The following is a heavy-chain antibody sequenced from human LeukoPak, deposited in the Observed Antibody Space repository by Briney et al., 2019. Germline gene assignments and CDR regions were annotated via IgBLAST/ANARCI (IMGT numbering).Heavy chain of an antibody. J-gene: IGHJ5*02. CDR3: ARDRLAVADPGWFDP. D-gene: IGHD6-19*01. CDR1: GGSISSGSYY. Sequence: SETLSLTCTVSGGSISSGSYYWSWIRQPAGKGLEWIGRVYTSGSPTNYNPSLKSRVTMSVDTSKNQFSLKVSSVTAADTAVYYCARDRLAVADPGWFDPWSQGTLVTVSS. V-gene: IGHV4-61*02. CDR2: VYTSGSPT.